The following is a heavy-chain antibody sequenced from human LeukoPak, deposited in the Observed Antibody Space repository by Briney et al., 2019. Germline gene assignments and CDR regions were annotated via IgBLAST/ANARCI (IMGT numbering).Heavy chain of an antibody. CDR1: GYTFSSYH. V-gene: IGHV1-46*01. D-gene: IGHD3-22*01. CDR3: ARTAHPITPYYDSSGYYYVS. J-gene: IGHJ4*02. CDR2: INPSFNPGVDVT. Sequence: ASVKVSCKASGYTFSSYHIHWVRQAPGQGLEWMGRINPSFNPGVDVTRYAQKFQGRVTMTRDTSTSTVYMELSSLRSEDTAVYYCARTAHPITPYYDSSGYYYVSWGQGTLVTVSS.